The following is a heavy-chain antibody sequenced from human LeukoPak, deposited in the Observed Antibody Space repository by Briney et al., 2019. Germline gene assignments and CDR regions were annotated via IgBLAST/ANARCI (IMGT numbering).Heavy chain of an antibody. V-gene: IGHV7-4-1*02. D-gene: IGHD3-9*01. CDR3: ARGGFDSRWACDI. J-gene: IGHJ3*02. CDR1: GYTFTRYA. Sequence: ASVKVSCKASGYTFTRYAMNWVRQAPGQGLEWMGWINTNTRNPTYAQGFTGRVVFSLDTSVSTAYLQISSLKAEVTAVYYCARGGFDSRWACDIWGQGTMVTVSS. CDR2: INTNTRNP.